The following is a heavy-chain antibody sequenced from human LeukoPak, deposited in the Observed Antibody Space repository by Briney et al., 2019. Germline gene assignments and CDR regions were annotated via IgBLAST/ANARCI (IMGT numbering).Heavy chain of an antibody. D-gene: IGHD5-12*01. CDR3: ARGMDDYIVATTPFDY. V-gene: IGHV1-69*13. CDR2: IISIIGTA. CDR1: GGTFSSYL. J-gene: IGHJ4*02. Sequence: SVKVSCKASGGTFSSYLITWVRQAAGQGLAWMGGIISIIGTANYAQKFQGRVTITAHESTGTAYMELSSLRSEDTAVYYCARGMDDYIVATTPFDYWGQGTLVTVSS.